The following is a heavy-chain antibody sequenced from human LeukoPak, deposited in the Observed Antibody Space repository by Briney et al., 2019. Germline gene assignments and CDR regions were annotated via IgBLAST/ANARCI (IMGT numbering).Heavy chain of an antibody. Sequence: ASVQVSCKASGYPFTSYDINWVRQATGQGLEWMGWMNPNSGNTGYAQEFQGRVTMTRNTSISTAYMELSSLRSEDTAVYYCARSPIAARPHEYYYYYMDVWGKGTTVTVSS. D-gene: IGHD6-6*01. J-gene: IGHJ6*03. CDR3: ARSPIAARPHEYYYYYMDV. CDR2: MNPNSGNT. V-gene: IGHV1-8*01. CDR1: GYPFTSYD.